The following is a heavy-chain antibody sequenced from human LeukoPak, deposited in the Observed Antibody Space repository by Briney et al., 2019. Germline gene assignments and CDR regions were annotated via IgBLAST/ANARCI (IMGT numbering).Heavy chain of an antibody. D-gene: IGHD3-9*01. CDR3: ARGGGYDILTGYFWFDP. J-gene: IGHJ5*02. V-gene: IGHV1-2*02. CDR1: GYTFTGYY. Sequence: GASVKVSCKASGYTFTGYYMHWVRQAPGQGLEWMGWINPNSGGTNYAQKFQGRVTMTRDTSISTAYMELSRLRSDDTAVYYCARGGGYDILTGYFWFDPWGQGTLVTVSS. CDR2: INPNSGGT.